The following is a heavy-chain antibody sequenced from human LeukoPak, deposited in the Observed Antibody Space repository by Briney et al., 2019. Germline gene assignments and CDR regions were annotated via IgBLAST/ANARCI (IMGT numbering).Heavy chain of an antibody. CDR1: GYTFTGYY. D-gene: IGHD1-26*01. CDR3: ARVKNVGATTMDFDY. Sequence: ASVKVSCKASGYTFTGYYMHWVRQAPGQGLEWMGWINPNSGGTNYAQKFQGRVTMTRDTSISTAYMELSRLRSDDTAVYYCARVKNVGATTMDFDYWGQGTLVTVSS. J-gene: IGHJ4*02. CDR2: INPNSGGT. V-gene: IGHV1-2*02.